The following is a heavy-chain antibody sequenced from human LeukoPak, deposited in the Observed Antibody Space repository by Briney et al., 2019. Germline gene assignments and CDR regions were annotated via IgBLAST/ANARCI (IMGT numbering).Heavy chain of an antibody. Sequence: GGSLRLSCAASGFTFNSYAMHCVRQAPGKGLEWVAVILYDGTTKYYADSVKGRFSISRDNSKNTLYLQMHSLRAEDTAVYYCARDRSGIAVVEYYVMDVWSQGTTVSVSS. CDR1: GFTFNSYA. CDR3: ARDRSGIAVVEYYVMDV. D-gene: IGHD6-19*01. J-gene: IGHJ6*02. V-gene: IGHV3-30-3*01. CDR2: ILYDGTTK.